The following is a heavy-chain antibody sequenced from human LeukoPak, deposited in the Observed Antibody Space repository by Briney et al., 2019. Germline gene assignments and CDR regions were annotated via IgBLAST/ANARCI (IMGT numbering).Heavy chain of an antibody. CDR2: IKPDGSDK. D-gene: IGHD4-17*01. CDR3: VEAPTVTSH. Sequence: GGSLRLSCAASGFTLGNYWMTWVRQLPGKGLEWVASIKPDGSDKYYVDSVKGRFTISRENVKNSLFLQMNSLRDEDTAVYYCVEAPTVTSHWGQGTLVTVPS. CDR1: GFTLGNYW. V-gene: IGHV3-7*01. J-gene: IGHJ1*01.